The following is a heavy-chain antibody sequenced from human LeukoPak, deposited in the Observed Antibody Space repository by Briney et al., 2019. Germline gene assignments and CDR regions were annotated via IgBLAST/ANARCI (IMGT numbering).Heavy chain of an antibody. CDR3: ARAEPSTAQIDY. CDR2: MNPNSGGT. V-gene: IGHV1-2*02. CDR1: GYTFTDYY. J-gene: IGHJ4*02. Sequence: ASVKVSCKASGYTFTDYYIHWVRQAPGQGLEWMAWMNPNSGGTSYAQKFQGRVTMTRDTSISTAYMELSRLRFDDTAVYYCARAEPSTAQIDYWGQGTLVTVSS. D-gene: IGHD2-21*02.